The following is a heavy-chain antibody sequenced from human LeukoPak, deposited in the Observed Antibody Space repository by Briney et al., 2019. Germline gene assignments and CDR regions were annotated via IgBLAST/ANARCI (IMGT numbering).Heavy chain of an antibody. CDR1: GLTLGTYA. CDR3: ARRHSSSCPDY. CDR2: ISGSGEST. D-gene: IGHD6-13*01. J-gene: IGHJ4*02. V-gene: IGHV3-23*01. Sequence: GGSLRLSCTVSGLTLGTYAMSWVRQVPGKGLDWVSGISGSGESTYYADSVKGRFTISRDKPKNTVYLQMNSLRAEDTAVYYCARRHSSSCPDYWGQGTLVTVSS.